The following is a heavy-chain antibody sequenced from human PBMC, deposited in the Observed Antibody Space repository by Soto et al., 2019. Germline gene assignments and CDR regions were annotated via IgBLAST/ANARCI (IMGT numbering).Heavy chain of an antibody. CDR1: GYTFTSYY. V-gene: IGHV1-46*01. CDR2: INPSGGST. Sequence: ASVKVSCKASGYTFTSYYMHWVRQAPGQGLEWMGIINPSGGSTSYAQKFQGRVTMTRDTSTSTVYMELSSLRSEDTAVYYCARDPGGTDFAEWTYYFDYWGQGTLVTVS. D-gene: IGHD3-3*01. CDR3: ARDPGGTDFAEWTYYFDY. J-gene: IGHJ4*02.